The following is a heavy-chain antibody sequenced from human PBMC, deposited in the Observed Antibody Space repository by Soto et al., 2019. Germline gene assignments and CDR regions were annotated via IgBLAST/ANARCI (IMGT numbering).Heavy chain of an antibody. V-gene: IGHV1-69*04. D-gene: IGHD2-2*01. CDR1: GGTFSSYT. J-gene: IGHJ3*02. CDR3: ARDRGIVVVPAALVGDAFDI. Sequence: GASVKVSCKASGGTFSSYTISWVRQAPGQGLEWMGRIIPILGIANYAQKFQGRVTITADKSTSTAYMELSSLGSEDTAVYYCARDRGIVVVPAALVGDAFDIWGQGTMVTVSS. CDR2: IIPILGIA.